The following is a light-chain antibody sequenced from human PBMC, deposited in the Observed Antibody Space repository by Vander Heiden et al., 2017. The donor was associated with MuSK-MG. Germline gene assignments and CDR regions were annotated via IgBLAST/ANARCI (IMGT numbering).Light chain of an antibody. V-gene: IGLV6-57*01. Sequence: NFMLTQPHSVSESPGQTVTISCTRSSGSIASNYVQWYQQRPGSSPTTVIDEDNQRPSGVPERFSGAIDSSSNAASLTISGLKTEDEADYYCQSYDSSNVVFGGGTKLTVL. J-gene: IGLJ2*01. CDR2: EDN. CDR1: SGSIASNY. CDR3: QSYDSSNVV.